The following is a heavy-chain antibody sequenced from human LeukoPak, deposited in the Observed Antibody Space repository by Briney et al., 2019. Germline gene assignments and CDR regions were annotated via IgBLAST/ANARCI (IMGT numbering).Heavy chain of an antibody. CDR3: ARGPPMITLGGVIDY. CDR2: ISYDGSHE. CDR1: GFTFRTYP. D-gene: IGHD3-16*02. J-gene: IGHJ4*02. Sequence: GGSLRLSCAASGFTFRTYPMHWVRQAPGKGLDWVTLISYDGSHEYYADSVKGRFTISRDNSKDTLYLQMNNLRAEDTAVYYCARGPPMITLGGVIDYWGQGTLVTVSS. V-gene: IGHV3-30*01.